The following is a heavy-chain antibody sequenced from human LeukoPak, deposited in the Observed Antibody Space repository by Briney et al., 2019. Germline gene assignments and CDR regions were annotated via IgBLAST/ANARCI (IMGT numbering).Heavy chain of an antibody. D-gene: IGHD3-22*01. CDR3: ARQYSSSSAEYYYDSSGYPPFDY. Sequence: SETLSLTCAVYGGSFSGYYWSWIRQPPGKGLEWMGEINHSGSTNYNPSLKSRVTISVDTSKNQFSLKLSSVTAADTAVYYCARQYSSSSAEYYYDSSGYPPFDYWGQGTLVTVSS. CDR2: INHSGST. CDR1: GGSFSGYY. J-gene: IGHJ4*02. V-gene: IGHV4-34*01.